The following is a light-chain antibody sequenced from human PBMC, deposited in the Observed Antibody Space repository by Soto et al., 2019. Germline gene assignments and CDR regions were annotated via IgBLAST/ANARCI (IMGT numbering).Light chain of an antibody. V-gene: IGKV1-5*01. CDR3: QQYSRYSWT. CDR1: QSIIMW. CDR2: DAS. Sequence: DIQMTQSPSTLSASVGDSVTITCRASQSIIMWLAWYQQRPGKAPKLLIYDASSLEGGVPSRFSGSGSGTEFTLTISNLQPDDFATYYCQQYSRYSWTFGQGTKVEIK. J-gene: IGKJ1*01.